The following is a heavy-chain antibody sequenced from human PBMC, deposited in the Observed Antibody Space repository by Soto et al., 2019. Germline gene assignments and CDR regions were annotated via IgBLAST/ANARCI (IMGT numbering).Heavy chain of an antibody. D-gene: IGHD5-18*01. CDR1: GGTFSSYA. V-gene: IGHV1-69*06. CDR2: IIPIFGTA. J-gene: IGHJ4*02. Sequence: QVQLVQSGAEVKKPGSSVKVSCKASGGTFSSYAISWVRQAHGQGLEWMGGIIPIFGTANYAQKFQGRVTITADKSTSTAYMELSSLRSEDTAVYYCARNRLYSYGSHYVDYCGQGTLVTVSS. CDR3: ARNRLYSYGSHYVDY.